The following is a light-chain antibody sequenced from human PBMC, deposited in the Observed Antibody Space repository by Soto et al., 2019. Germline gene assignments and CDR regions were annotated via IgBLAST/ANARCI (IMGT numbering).Light chain of an antibody. CDR3: SSYTSSSLYV. Sequence: QSALTQPRSVSGSPGQSLTISCTGTSSDVGGYNYVSWYQHHPGKAPKVLIYDVSKRPSGVPDRFSGSKSGNTASLTISGLQAEDEADYYCSSYTSSSLYVFGTGTKVTVL. CDR2: DVS. CDR1: SSDVGGYNY. J-gene: IGLJ1*01. V-gene: IGLV2-11*01.